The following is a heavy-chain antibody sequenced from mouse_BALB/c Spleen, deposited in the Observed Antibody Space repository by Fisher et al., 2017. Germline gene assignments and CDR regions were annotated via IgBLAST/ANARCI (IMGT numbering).Heavy chain of an antibody. J-gene: IGHJ4*01. V-gene: IGHV1S12*01. CDR3: SEDSAVYYCASPMDY. Sequence: EKFKGKATFTADTSSSTAYMQLSSLTSEDSAVYYCASPMDYWGQGTSVTVSS.